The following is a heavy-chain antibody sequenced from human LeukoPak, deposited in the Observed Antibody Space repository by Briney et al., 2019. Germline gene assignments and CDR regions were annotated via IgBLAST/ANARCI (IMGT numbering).Heavy chain of an antibody. CDR2: IYYTGNT. V-gene: IGHV4-39*01. CDR3: ARPTGSGLFILP. D-gene: IGHD3/OR15-3a*01. Sequence: SETLSLTCTVSGVSISSSNSYWGWIRQPPGKGLEWIGSIYYTGNTYYNASLKSQVSISIDTSKNQFSLKLTSVTAADTSVYYCARPTGSGLFILPGGQGTLVTVSS. CDR1: GVSISSSNSY. J-gene: IGHJ4*02.